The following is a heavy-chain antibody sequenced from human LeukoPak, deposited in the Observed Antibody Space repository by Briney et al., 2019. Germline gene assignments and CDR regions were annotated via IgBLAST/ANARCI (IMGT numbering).Heavy chain of an antibody. V-gene: IGHV4-38-2*01. D-gene: IGHD3-3*01. Sequence: PSETLSLTCAVSGYSISSGYYWGWIRQPPGKGLEWIGSIYHSGSTYYNPSLKSRVTISVDTSKNQFSLKLSSVTAADTAVYYCARSSRYDFWSGSNPGVIYYYYYMDVWGKGITVTVSS. CDR2: IYHSGST. CDR3: ARSSRYDFWSGSNPGVIYYYYYMDV. J-gene: IGHJ6*03. CDR1: GYSISSGYY.